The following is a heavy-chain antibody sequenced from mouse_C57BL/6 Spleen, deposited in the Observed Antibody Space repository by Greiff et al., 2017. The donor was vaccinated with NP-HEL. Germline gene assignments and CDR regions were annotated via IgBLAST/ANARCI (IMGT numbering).Heavy chain of an antibody. CDR1: GYTFTDYY. J-gene: IGHJ4*01. Sequence: VQLQQSGPVLVKPGASVQMSCKASGYTFTDYYMNWVKQSHGKSLEWIGVINPYNGGTSYNQQFKGKATLTVDKYSSTAYMELNSLTSEDSAVYYCASDSPYAMDYWGQGTSVTVSS. CDR3: ASDSPYAMDY. CDR2: INPYNGGT. V-gene: IGHV1-19*01. D-gene: IGHD2-12*01.